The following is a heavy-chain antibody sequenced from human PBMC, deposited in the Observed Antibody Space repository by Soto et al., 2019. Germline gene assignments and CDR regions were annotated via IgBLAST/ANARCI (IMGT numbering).Heavy chain of an antibody. CDR1: GYTFTSYG. CDR2: ISAYNGNT. J-gene: IGHJ6*02. V-gene: IGHV1-18*01. Sequence: QVPLVQSGAEVKKPGASVKVSCKASGYTFTSYGISWVRQAPGQGLEWMGWISAYNGNTNYAQKLQGRVTMTTDTSTSTAYMELRSLRSDDTAVYYCARSSPYGSGSYYKAGKNYYYYGMDVWGQGTTVTVSS. CDR3: ARSSPYGSGSYYKAGKNYYYYGMDV. D-gene: IGHD3-10*01.